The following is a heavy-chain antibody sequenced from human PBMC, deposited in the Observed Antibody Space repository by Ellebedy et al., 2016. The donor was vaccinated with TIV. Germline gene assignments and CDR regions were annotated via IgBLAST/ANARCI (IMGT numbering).Heavy chain of an antibody. D-gene: IGHD2-2*01. CDR2: ISGSGGNI. Sequence: GESLKISCAASGFSFSSYAMNWVRQTPGKGLEWVSDISGSGGNIHYADSVKGRFTISRDNSKNTLYLQMNSLRAEDTAVYYCAKGCFVVVPAAISGVYGMDVWGQGTTVTVSS. CDR1: GFSFSSYA. V-gene: IGHV3-23*01. CDR3: AKGCFVVVPAAISGVYGMDV. J-gene: IGHJ6*02.